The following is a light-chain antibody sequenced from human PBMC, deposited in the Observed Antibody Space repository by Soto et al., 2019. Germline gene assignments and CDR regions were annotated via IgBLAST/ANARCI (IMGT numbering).Light chain of an antibody. Sequence: EIVMTQSPVTLSVSPGERATLSCRASQTVTSNLAWYQQKPGQPPRLLIYGASTRATGLPDRFSGSGSGTEFTLTISSLHSEDVAVYFCQQYHGWPSLPFCGGTKVDIX. V-gene: IGKV3-15*01. CDR1: QTVTSN. CDR3: QQYHGWPSLP. CDR2: GAS. J-gene: IGKJ4*01.